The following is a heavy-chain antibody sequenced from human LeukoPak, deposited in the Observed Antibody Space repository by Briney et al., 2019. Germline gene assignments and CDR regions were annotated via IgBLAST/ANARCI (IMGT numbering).Heavy chain of an antibody. CDR1: GFTFSSYA. Sequence: GGSLRLSCAASGFTFSSYAMSWVRQAPGKGLEWVSGINDRGGATYYADSVKGRFTISRDNSKNTLSLQMNSLRAEDMAVYYCFQGYYFDYWGQGTLVTVSS. J-gene: IGHJ4*02. CDR2: INDRGGAT. D-gene: IGHD2/OR15-2a*01. V-gene: IGHV3-23*01. CDR3: FQGYYFDY.